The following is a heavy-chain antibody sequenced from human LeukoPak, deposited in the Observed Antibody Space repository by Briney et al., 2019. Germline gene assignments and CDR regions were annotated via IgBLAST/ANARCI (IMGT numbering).Heavy chain of an antibody. V-gene: IGHV3-74*01. J-gene: IGHJ4*02. CDR1: RLTLSKHW. CDR2: IDGDRSGT. D-gene: IGHD4-17*01. CDR3: VTVFDY. Sequence: GGCLRLSRAASRLTLSKHWMHCVREAPGKGLVGVSRIDGDRSGTSYADSVKGRFTISRDNATNMSYLQMDSLRAEDSAVYFCVTVFDYWGQGTLVTVSS.